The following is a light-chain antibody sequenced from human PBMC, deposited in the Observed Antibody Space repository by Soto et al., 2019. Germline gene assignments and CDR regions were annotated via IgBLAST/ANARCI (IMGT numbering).Light chain of an antibody. CDR1: QSVGGNY. CDR3: QHYGSSPWT. Sequence: EIVLTQSPGTLSLSPGERATLSCRASQSVGGNYLAWFQQKPGQAPRLLVYRASNGAAGIPDRFSGGGSGTDFTLIISSLEPEDFAVYYCQHYGSSPWTFGQGTEVDVK. V-gene: IGKV3-20*01. CDR2: RAS. J-gene: IGKJ1*01.